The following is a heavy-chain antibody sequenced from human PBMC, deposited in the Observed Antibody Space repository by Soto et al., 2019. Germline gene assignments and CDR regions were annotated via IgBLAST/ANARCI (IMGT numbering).Heavy chain of an antibody. CDR3: ARGGGSGWTYYFDY. CDR2: IYYSGST. J-gene: IGHJ4*02. V-gene: IGHV4-59*01. D-gene: IGHD6-19*01. Sequence: RILKTPGKGLEWIGYIYYSGSTNSNPSLKSRVTISVDTSKNQFSLDLSSVTAADTAVYYCARGGGSGWTYYFDYWGQGMQVTVSS.